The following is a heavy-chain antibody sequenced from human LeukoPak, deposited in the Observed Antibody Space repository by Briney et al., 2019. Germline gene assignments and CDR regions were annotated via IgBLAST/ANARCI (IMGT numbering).Heavy chain of an antibody. CDR2: IKQDGSEK. D-gene: IGHD2-2*03. Sequence: GESLRLSCAASGFTFNTYAMSWVRQAPGKGLEWVANIKQDGSEKYYVDSVKGRFTISRDNAKNSLYLQMNSLRAEDTAVYYCARDSGYCSSTSCYADWFDPWGQGTLVTVSS. V-gene: IGHV3-7*04. CDR1: GFTFNTYA. J-gene: IGHJ5*02. CDR3: ARDSGYCSSTSCYADWFDP.